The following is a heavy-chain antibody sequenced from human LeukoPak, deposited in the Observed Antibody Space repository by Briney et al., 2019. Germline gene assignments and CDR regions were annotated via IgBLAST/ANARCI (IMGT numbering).Heavy chain of an antibody. D-gene: IGHD3-22*01. CDR1: GFTFSSYA. CDR3: ARSDRTMTENFDY. J-gene: IGHJ4*02. Sequence: QPGGSLRLSCAASGFTFSSYAMSWVCQAPGKGLEWVSAISGSGGSTYYADSVKGRFTISRDNSKNTLYLQMNSLRAEDTAVYYCARSDRTMTENFDYWGQGTLVTVSS. CDR2: ISGSGGST. V-gene: IGHV3-23*01.